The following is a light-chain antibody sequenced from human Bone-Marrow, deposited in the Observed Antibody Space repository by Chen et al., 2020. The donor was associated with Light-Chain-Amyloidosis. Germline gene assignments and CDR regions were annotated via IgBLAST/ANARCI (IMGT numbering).Light chain of an antibody. J-gene: IGLJ1*01. V-gene: IGLV3-1*01. CDR1: KLGVTF. CDR2: QDG. CDR3: QAWDSSTGV. Sequence: SFELTQPPSVSVSPGQTASITCSGDKLGVTFACWYQQKSGQSPVLVIYQDGKRPSGIPERFSGSKSGSTATLTISGTQPMDEADYYCQAWDSSTGVFGTGTKVTVL.